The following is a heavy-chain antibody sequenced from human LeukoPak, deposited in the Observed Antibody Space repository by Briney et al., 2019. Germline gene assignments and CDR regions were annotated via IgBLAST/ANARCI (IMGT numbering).Heavy chain of an antibody. J-gene: IGHJ6*02. Sequence: GGSLRLSCAASGFTFSSYVMDWVRQAPGKGLEWVSSISDNGVTRYYADSVKGRFTISRDNSDNTVYLQMNSLRAEDTAIYYCAKAPAPYYYYYGMDVWGQGTAVTVSS. V-gene: IGHV3-23*01. CDR1: GFTFSSYV. CDR3: AKAPAPYYYYYGMDV. CDR2: ISDNGVTR.